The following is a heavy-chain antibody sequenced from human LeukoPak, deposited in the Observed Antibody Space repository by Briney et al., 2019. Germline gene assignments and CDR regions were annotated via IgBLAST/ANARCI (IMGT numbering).Heavy chain of an antibody. CDR1: GFTFSSYG. CDR2: IRHDGSNK. Sequence: GGSLRLSCAASGFTFSSYGMHWVRQAPGKGLEWVAFIRHDGSNKYYADSVKGRFTISRDNSKNTLYLQMNSLRAEDTAVYYCAKLGSGFDYWGQGTLVTVSS. D-gene: IGHD2-15*01. V-gene: IGHV3-30*02. CDR3: AKLGSGFDY. J-gene: IGHJ4*02.